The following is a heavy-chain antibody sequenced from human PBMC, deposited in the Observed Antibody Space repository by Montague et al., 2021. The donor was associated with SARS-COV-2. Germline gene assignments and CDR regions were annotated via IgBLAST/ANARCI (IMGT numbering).Heavy chain of an antibody. Sequence: SLRLSCAASGFTFSTYAIHWVRQAPGKGLEWVALMSHDGSYEHYXDSVKGRFTVSRDSSKNTLHLQMNSLTAEDTAVYYCAVQPRDSSAWHPFDYWGQGTLVTVSS. D-gene: IGHD6-19*01. CDR3: AVQPRDSSAWHPFDY. J-gene: IGHJ4*02. V-gene: IGHV3-33*01. CDR2: MSHDGSYE. CDR1: GFTFSTYA.